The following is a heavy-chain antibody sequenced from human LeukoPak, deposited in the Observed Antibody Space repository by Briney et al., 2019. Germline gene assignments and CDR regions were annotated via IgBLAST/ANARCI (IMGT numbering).Heavy chain of an antibody. Sequence: PGGSLRLSCAASGFTFSNYEMNWVRQAPGKGLEWVSYISSSGSTIYHADSVKGRFTISRDNAKNSLYLQMNSLRAEDTAVYFCPRVYSSSSGKGMDVWGQGTTVTVSS. J-gene: IGHJ6*02. CDR2: ISSSGSTI. CDR1: GFTFSNYE. CDR3: PRVYSSSSGKGMDV. V-gene: IGHV3-48*03. D-gene: IGHD6-6*01.